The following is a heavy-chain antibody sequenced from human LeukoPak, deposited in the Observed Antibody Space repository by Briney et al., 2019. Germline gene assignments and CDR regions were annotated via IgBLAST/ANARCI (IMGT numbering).Heavy chain of an antibody. Sequence: GGSLRLSCAVSGITLSNSGMSWVRQAPGRWLEWVAGISGSGGRTNYADAVKGRFTISRDNAKNTLFLQMNSLRVEDTAVYFCAKRGVVIRVILVGFHKEAYYFDSWGQGALVTVSS. D-gene: IGHD3-22*01. CDR2: ISGSGGRT. V-gene: IGHV3-23*01. CDR1: GITLSNSG. CDR3: AKRGVVIRVILVGFHKEAYYFDS. J-gene: IGHJ4*02.